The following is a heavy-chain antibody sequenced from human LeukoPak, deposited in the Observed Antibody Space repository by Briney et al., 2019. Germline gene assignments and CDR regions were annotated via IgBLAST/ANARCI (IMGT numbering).Heavy chain of an antibody. CDR3: VRGNSGSGSYRIGSDYYYYYMDV. J-gene: IGHJ6*03. D-gene: IGHD3-10*01. CDR2: INHSGST. CDR1: GGSFSGYY. V-gene: IGHV4-34*01. Sequence: NPSETLSLTCAVYGGSFSGYYWSWIRQPPGKGLEWIGEINHSGSTNYNPSLKSRVTISVDTSKNQFSLKLSSVTAADTAVYYCVRGNSGSGSYRIGSDYYYYYMDVWGKGTTVTVSS.